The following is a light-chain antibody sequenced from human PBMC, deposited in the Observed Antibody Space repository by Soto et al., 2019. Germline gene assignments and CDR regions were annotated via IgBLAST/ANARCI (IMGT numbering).Light chain of an antibody. CDR3: SSYTSRKTWL. CDR2: EVS. V-gene: IGLV2-14*01. CDR1: SNDVGTYNY. J-gene: IGLJ2*01. Sequence: QSALTQPASVSGSPGQSITISCTGSSNDVGTYNYVSWYQQYPGKAPQVLIYEVSNRPSGISPRFSGSKSGNTASLTISGLQADDEADYYCSSYTSRKTWLFGGGTKVTVL.